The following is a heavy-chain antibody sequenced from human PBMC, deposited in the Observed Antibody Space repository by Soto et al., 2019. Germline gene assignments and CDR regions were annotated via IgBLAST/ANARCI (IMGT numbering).Heavy chain of an antibody. CDR2: ISYDGSNK. V-gene: IGHV3-30-3*01. CDR1: GFTFSSYA. J-gene: IGHJ4*02. Sequence: GGPLRLSCPASGFTFSSYAMHWVRQAPGKGLEWVAVISYDGSNKYYADSVKGRFTISRDNSKNTLYLQMNSLRAEDTAVYYCARDQVVDTANSFDYWGQGTLVTVSS. CDR3: ARDQVVDTANSFDY. D-gene: IGHD5-18*01.